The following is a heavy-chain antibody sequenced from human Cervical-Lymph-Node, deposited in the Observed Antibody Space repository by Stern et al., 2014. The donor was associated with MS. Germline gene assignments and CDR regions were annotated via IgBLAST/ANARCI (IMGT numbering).Heavy chain of an antibody. CDR3: AKEREWLLPFDY. V-gene: IGHV3-30*18. D-gene: IGHD3-3*01. CDR2: ISYDEGEK. CDR1: GFTFGTYG. J-gene: IGHJ4*02. Sequence: VQLEESGGGVVQPGRSLRLSCAASGFTFGTYGMHWVRQAPGKGLEWVAFISYDEGEKRYANSVTGRFTISRDISKKTLYLQMDSLRSEDTAIYYCAKEREWLLPFDYWGQGILVAVSS.